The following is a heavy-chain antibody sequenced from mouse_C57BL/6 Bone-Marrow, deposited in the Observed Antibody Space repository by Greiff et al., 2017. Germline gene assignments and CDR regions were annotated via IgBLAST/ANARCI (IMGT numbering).Heavy chain of an antibody. CDR3: ARDCYYWYFDV. V-gene: IGHV1-50*01. J-gene: IGHJ1*03. Sequence: QVQLKQPGAELVKPGASVKLSCKASGYTFTSYWMQWVKQRPGQGLEWIGEIDPSDSYTNYNQKFKGKATLTVDTSSSTAYMQLSSLTSEDSAVYYCARDCYYWYFDVWGTGTTVTVSS. CDR2: IDPSDSYT. CDR1: GYTFTSYW.